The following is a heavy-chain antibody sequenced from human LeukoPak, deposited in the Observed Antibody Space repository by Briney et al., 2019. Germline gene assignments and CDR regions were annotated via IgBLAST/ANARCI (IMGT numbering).Heavy chain of an antibody. CDR1: GGSISSYY. CDR2: IYYSGST. J-gene: IGHJ3*02. CDR3: ARSRQWLDNDAFDI. D-gene: IGHD6-19*01. V-gene: IGHV4-59*08. Sequence: SETLSLTCTVSGGSISSYYWSWIRQPPGKGLEWIGYIYYSGSTNYNPSLKSRVTISVNTSKNQFSLKLSSVTAADTAVYYCARSRQWLDNDAFDIWGLGTMVTVSS.